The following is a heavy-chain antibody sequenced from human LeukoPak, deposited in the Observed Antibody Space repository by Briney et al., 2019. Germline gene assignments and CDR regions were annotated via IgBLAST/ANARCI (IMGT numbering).Heavy chain of an antibody. Sequence: GRSLRLSFSAAGFTGSDYSMSWIPAAPRKGPWWGSYISSSGGTPDYADSVRGRFTISRDNAKNSLYLQMNSLRAEDTAVYYCARSIPAGNRRWGQGTLVTVSS. V-gene: IGHV3-11*01. CDR1: GFTGSDYS. CDR3: ARSIPAGNRR. CDR2: ISSSGGTP. D-gene: IGHD2-2*01. J-gene: IGHJ4*02.